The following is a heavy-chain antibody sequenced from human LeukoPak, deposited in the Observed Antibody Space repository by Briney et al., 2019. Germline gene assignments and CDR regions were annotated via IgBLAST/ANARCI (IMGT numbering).Heavy chain of an antibody. CDR3: AKAVLVPGTAPIFDF. D-gene: IGHD2-2*01. V-gene: IGHV3-23*01. CDR2: ISASGGST. J-gene: IGHJ4*02. CDR1: GFTFTNSA. Sequence: GGSLRLSCAVSGFTFTNSAMSWVRQAPGKGLEWVSVISASGGSTSYADSMRGRFTISRDNSKNTLYLQMNSLRAEDTALYYCAKAVLVPGTAPIFDFWGQGTLVTVSS.